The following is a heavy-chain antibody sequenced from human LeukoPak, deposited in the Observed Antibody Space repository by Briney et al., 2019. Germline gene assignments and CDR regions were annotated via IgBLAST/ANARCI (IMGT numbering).Heavy chain of an antibody. CDR1: GYTFTGYY. CDR2: INPNSGGT. CDR3: ARGLRTPTYYYDSSGYYLLRY. V-gene: IGHV1-2*02. Sequence: ASVKVSCKATGYTFTGYYMHWVRQAPGQGLEWMGWINPNSGGTNYAQKFQGRVTMTRDTSTSTVYMELSSLRSEDTAVYYCARGLRTPTYYYDSSGYYLLRYWGQGTLVTVSS. J-gene: IGHJ4*02. D-gene: IGHD3-22*01.